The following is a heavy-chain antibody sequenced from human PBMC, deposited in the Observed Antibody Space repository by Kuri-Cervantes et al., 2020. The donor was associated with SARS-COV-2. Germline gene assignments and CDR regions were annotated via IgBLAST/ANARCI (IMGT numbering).Heavy chain of an antibody. CDR3: ATDPVDTTLVTLNR. Sequence: ASVKVSCKASGYTLTSCYMHWVRQAPGQGLEWMGVINPNGGSTNYAQKFQGRVTMTRDTSTSTVYMELSSLRSEDTAIYYCATDPVDTTLVTLNRWGQGTLVTVSS. J-gene: IGHJ5*02. D-gene: IGHD5-18*01. CDR1: GYTLTSCY. CDR2: INPNGGST. V-gene: IGHV1-46*01.